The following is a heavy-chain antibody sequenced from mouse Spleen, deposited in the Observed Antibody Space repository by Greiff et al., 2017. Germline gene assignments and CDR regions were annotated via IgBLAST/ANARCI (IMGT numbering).Heavy chain of an antibody. CDR1: GFSLTSYA. J-gene: IGHJ1*01. D-gene: IGHD1-1*01. V-gene: IGHV2-2*01. Sequence: VQRVESGPGLVQPSQTLSITCTVSGFSLTSYAVPWVRQSPGKGLEWLGVIWSGGSTDYNAAFISRLSISKDNSKSQVFFKMNSLQADDTAIYYCARTDYGSGYVGYFDVWGAGTTVTVSS. CDR3: ARTDYGSGYVGYFDV. CDR2: IWSGGST.